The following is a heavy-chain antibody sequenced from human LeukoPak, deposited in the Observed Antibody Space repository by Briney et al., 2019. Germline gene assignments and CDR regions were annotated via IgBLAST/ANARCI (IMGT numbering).Heavy chain of an antibody. Sequence: GASVKVSCKPSGYTFTDYYLHWVRQAPGQGLEWMGWINPNSGDTKYAQNFQGRVTMTGDTSISTGYMELSGLTSDDTAVYYCARDIWNLRLIYYWGQGTLVTVSS. J-gene: IGHJ4*02. CDR2: INPNSGDT. CDR3: ARDIWNLRLIYY. V-gene: IGHV1-2*02. D-gene: IGHD3-16*01. CDR1: GYTFTDYY.